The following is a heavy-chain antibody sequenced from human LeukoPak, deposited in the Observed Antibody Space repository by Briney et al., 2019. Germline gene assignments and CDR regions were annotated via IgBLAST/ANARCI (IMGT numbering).Heavy chain of an antibody. D-gene: IGHD4-11*01. Sequence: SETLSLTCSVSGGSIRNHFWSWIRLLPGRGLEWIGNIYYTTNPNYNPSVASRVTISVDTSKDQLSLKLSSLTAADTAVYYCARDRNYFDAWGHGTRVNVSS. CDR3: ARDRNYFDA. CDR1: GGSIRNHF. J-gene: IGHJ5*01. V-gene: IGHV4-59*11. CDR2: IYYTTNP.